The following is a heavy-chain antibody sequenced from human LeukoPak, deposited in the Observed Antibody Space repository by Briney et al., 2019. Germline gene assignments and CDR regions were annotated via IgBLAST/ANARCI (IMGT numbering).Heavy chain of an antibody. D-gene: IGHD3-10*01. Sequence: GGSLRLSCTASGFTFSSYPFHWVRQAPGKGLQWVAVIGYDGVNKFYTDSVKGRFTISGDDSKSTLYLQMDSLRADDTAVYYCARDFLRGAPDYLDLWGQGTLVTVSS. CDR1: GFTFSSYP. CDR2: IGYDGVNK. J-gene: IGHJ4*02. V-gene: IGHV3-30*04. CDR3: ARDFLRGAPDYLDL.